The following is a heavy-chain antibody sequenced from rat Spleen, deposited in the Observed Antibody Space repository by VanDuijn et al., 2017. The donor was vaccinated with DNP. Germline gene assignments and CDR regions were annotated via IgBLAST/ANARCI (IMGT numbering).Heavy chain of an antibody. CDR3: ARGLGARFDY. Sequence: EVQLVESGGGLVQPGGSVKLSCAASGFIFSNHYMAWVRQAPTKGLEWVASMSTGCGNIYYRDSVKGRFTISRDNAKSTLYLQMDSLRSEETATYYCARGLGARFDYWGQGVMVTVSS. V-gene: IGHV5S11*01. CDR1: GFIFSNHY. D-gene: IGHD5-1*01. CDR2: MSTGCGNI. J-gene: IGHJ2*01.